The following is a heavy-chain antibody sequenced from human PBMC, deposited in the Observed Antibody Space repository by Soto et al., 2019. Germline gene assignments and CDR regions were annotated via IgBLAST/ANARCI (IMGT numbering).Heavy chain of an antibody. J-gene: IGHJ5*01. CDR1: GFSFSSFA. D-gene: IGHD6-13*01. CDR3: AKDPVAAAGPGWFDS. CDR2: ISSSGGST. V-gene: IGHV3-23*01. Sequence: GGSLRFSCPPSGFSFSSFAVSRVPQATGKGLEWVSGISSSGGSTYYADCVKGRFTISRDNSKNTRYLQMNSLRAEDTAVYYCAKDPVAAAGPGWFDSWG.